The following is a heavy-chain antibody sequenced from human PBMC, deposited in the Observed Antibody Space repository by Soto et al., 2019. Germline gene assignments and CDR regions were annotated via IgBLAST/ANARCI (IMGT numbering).Heavy chain of an antibody. D-gene: IGHD4-17*01. J-gene: IGHJ5*02. CDR2: ISAYNGNT. CDR3: AREVGYGDYVAWFDP. Sequence: APVKVSCRASGYTFTSYGISWVRQAPEQGLEWMGWISAYNGNTNYAQKFQGRVTITADKSTSTAYMELSSLRSEDTAVYYCAREVGYGDYVAWFDPWGQGTLVTVSS. CDR1: GYTFTSYG. V-gene: IGHV1-18*04.